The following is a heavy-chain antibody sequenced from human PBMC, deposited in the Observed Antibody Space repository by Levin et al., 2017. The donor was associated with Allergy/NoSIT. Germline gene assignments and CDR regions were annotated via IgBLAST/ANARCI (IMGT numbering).Heavy chain of an antibody. CDR3: ASGRYSNDWRIDY. CDR1: GFTFSSNS. J-gene: IGHJ4*02. CDR2: ISSTSDTI. V-gene: IGHV3-48*01. Sequence: GGSLRLSCAASGFTFSSNSMNWVRQAPGKGLEWVSYISSTSDTIYYGDSVKGRFTISRDNARNSLYLQMNSLRAEDTALYYCASGRYSNDWRIDYWGQGTLVTVSS. D-gene: IGHD6-19*01.